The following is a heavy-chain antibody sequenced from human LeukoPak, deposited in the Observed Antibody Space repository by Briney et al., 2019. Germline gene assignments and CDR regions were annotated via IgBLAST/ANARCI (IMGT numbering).Heavy chain of an antibody. CDR1: GYTFTSYG. J-gene: IGHJ6*02. D-gene: IGHD3-3*01. CDR3: AMGAYYDFWSGYYPGRFGMDV. CDR2: ISAYNGNT. V-gene: IGHV1-18*01. Sequence: ASVKVSCKASGYTFTSYGISWVRQAPGQGLEWVGWISAYNGNTNYAQKLQGRVTMTTDTSTSTAYMELRSLRSDDTAVYYCAMGAYYDFWSGYYPGRFGMDVWGQGTTVTVSS.